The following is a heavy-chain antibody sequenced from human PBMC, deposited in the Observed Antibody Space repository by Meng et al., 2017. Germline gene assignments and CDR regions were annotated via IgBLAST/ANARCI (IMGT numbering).Heavy chain of an antibody. CDR2: IYHSGST. CDR3: ARMSVLLWFGELFLN. J-gene: IGHJ4*02. Sequence: QVSLQQSGPGLVKPSGTLPLTCAVSGGSISSSNWWSWVRQPPGKGLEWIGEIYHSGSTNYNPSLKSRVTISVDKSKNQFSLKLSSVTAADTAVYYCARMSVLLWFGELFLNWGQGTLVTVSS. CDR1: GGSISSSNW. D-gene: IGHD3-10*01. V-gene: IGHV4-4*02.